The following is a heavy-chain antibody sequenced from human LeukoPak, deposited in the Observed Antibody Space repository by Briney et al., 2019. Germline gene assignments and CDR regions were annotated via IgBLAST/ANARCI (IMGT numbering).Heavy chain of an antibody. V-gene: IGHV3-33*01. CDR1: GFSFSNHG. J-gene: IGHJ5*02. CDR3: ARDSYQDYYGRFDP. CDR2: IWDDGNNK. D-gene: IGHD3-10*01. Sequence: GGSLRLSCAASGFSFSNHGMHWVRQAPGKRLEWVAVIWDDGNNKRYANSVNGRFTISRDNSENTLYLQMSGLTAEDAAMYYCARDSYQDYYGRFDPWGQGTLAIVSS.